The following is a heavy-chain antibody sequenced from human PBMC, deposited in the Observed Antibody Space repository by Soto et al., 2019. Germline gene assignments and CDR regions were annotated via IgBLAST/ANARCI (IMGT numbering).Heavy chain of an antibody. CDR1: GGTFSSHG. Sequence: QVQLVQSGTVVQRRGSSVKVSCQASGGTFSSHGMAWVRQAPGQGLEWMGGIIPTFGTPTYAPKFQGRVTITADKSTKTAYMDLSRLRSEDTGVYYCASGLSAQYFDFCGQRPLVTVSS. CDR2: IIPTFGTP. J-gene: IGHJ4*02. V-gene: IGHV1-69*06. CDR3: ASGLSAQYFDF. D-gene: IGHD2-21*02.